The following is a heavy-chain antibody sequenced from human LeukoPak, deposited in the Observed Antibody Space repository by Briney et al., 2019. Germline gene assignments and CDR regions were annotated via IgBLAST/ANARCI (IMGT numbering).Heavy chain of an antibody. Sequence: PSETLSLTCSVSGGSISSGGYYWSWIRQHPGKGLEWIGYIYYSGSTYYNPSLKSRVTISVDTSKNQFSLKLSSVTAADTAVYYCARAPLRYNWNDGDAFDIWGQGTMVTVSS. D-gene: IGHD1-1*01. J-gene: IGHJ3*02. V-gene: IGHV4-31*03. CDR1: GGSISSGGYY. CDR2: IYYSGST. CDR3: ARAPLRYNWNDGDAFDI.